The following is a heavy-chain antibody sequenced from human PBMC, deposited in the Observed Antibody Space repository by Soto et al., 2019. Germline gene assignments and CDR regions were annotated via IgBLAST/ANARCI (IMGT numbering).Heavy chain of an antibody. V-gene: IGHV4-59*01. CDR1: GGSISAYY. CDR2: IYYTGST. J-gene: IGHJ4*02. CDR3: ARTLVTGYSDS. D-gene: IGHD3-9*01. Sequence: QVQLQESGPGLVKPSETLSLTCTVSGGSISAYYWSWIRQPPGKGLEWIGRIYYTGSTNYNYSLGSRVTISVDTSRVHVSLRLSSVTAADTAVYYCARTLVTGYSDSWGQGALVTVSS.